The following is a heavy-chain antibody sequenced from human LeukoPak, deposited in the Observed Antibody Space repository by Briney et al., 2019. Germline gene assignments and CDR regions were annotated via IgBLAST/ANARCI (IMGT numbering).Heavy chain of an antibody. CDR3: AKDIQYAPTGHFDY. V-gene: IGHV3-21*04. D-gene: IGHD2-21*01. CDR2: ISSSSSYI. J-gene: IGHJ4*02. CDR1: GFTFSSYS. Sequence: GGSLRLSCAASGFTFSSYSMNWVRQAPGKELEWVSSISSSSSYIYYADLVKGRFTISRDNAKNSLYLQMNSLRAEDMALYYCAKDIQYAPTGHFDYWGQGTLVTVSS.